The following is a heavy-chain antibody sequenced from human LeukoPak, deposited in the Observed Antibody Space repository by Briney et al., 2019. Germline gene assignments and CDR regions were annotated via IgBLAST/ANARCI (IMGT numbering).Heavy chain of an antibody. CDR2: IYNDGST. D-gene: IGHD3-10*01. Sequence: PGGSLRLSCAASGFTVSTNYMSWVRQAPGKGLQRVSIIYNDGSTYYADSVKGRFTISRDNSKNTLSLQMSSLRAEDTAIYYCARTSVALGVSDAFDIWGQGTMVTVSS. J-gene: IGHJ3*02. CDR3: ARTSVALGVSDAFDI. CDR1: GFTVSTNY. V-gene: IGHV3-53*01.